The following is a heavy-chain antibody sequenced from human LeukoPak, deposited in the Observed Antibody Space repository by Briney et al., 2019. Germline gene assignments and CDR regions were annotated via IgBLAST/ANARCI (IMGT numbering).Heavy chain of an antibody. J-gene: IGHJ6*02. D-gene: IGHD6-19*01. Sequence: GGSLRLSCAASGFTFSSYAMHWVRHAPGKGLERVAVISYDGSNKYYADSVKGRFTIARDNSKNTLYLQMISLKAENTAVCYCARDCIAVAGTPYCNSMDVWGQGTTVTVSS. V-gene: IGHV3-30-3*01. CDR2: ISYDGSNK. CDR3: ARDCIAVAGTPYCNSMDV. CDR1: GFTFSSYA.